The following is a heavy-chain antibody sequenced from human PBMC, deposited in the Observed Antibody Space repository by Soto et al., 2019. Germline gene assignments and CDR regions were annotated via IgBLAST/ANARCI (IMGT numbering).Heavy chain of an antibody. D-gene: IGHD6-25*01. V-gene: IGHV3-21*04. CDR1: VFTFSIYT. CDR3: ARDKGGYGDAFDM. J-gene: IGHJ3*02. CDR2: ISSSGTFI. Sequence: EVQLVESGGDLVKPGGSLRLSCAASVFTFSIYTMNWVRQAPGKGLEWVSSISSSGTFISYADSVEGRFTISRDNDKKSLYLQMNSLRAEDTAVYYCARDKGGYGDAFDMWGQGTMVTVSS.